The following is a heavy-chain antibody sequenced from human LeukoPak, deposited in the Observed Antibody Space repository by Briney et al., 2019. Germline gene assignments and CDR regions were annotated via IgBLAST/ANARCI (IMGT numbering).Heavy chain of an antibody. CDR1: GFTFSSYS. CDR3: ARDPPYSSAHYYYYGMDV. J-gene: IGHJ6*02. D-gene: IGHD6-25*01. Sequence: GGSLRLSCAASGFTFSSYSMNWVRQAPGKGLEWVSYISSSSSAIYYADSVKGRFTISRDNAKNSLYLQMNSLRAEDTAVYYCARDPPYSSAHYYYYGMDVWGQGTTVTVSS. CDR2: ISSSSSAI. V-gene: IGHV3-48*04.